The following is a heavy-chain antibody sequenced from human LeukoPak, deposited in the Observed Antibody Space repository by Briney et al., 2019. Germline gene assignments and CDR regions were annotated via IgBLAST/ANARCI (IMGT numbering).Heavy chain of an antibody. D-gene: IGHD6-19*01. Sequence: GGSLRLSCAASGFTFGTYWMNWVRQAPGKGLEWVATLKHDGTETHYMDSVKGRFTISRDNAKNSLYLQMDSLRAEDTAVYYCARDPGSKGSGWYYFDYWGQGTLVTVSS. J-gene: IGHJ4*02. CDR2: LKHDGTET. CDR1: GFTFGTYW. CDR3: ARDPGSKGSGWYYFDY. V-gene: IGHV3-7*01.